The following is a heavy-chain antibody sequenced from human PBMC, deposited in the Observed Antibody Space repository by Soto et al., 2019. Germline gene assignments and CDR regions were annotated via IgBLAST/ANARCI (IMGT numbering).Heavy chain of an antibody. V-gene: IGHV3-21*01. CDR3: AREADFASSGYVLDY. CDR2: VTSSPSSM. Sequence: GGSLRLSCAASGFSFSGFSMNWVRQAPGKGLEWVSSVTSSPSSMFYADSVKGRFTISRDDAKDSLFLQMNSLRADDTAVYYCAREADFASSGYVLDYWGLGTLVTVSS. CDR1: GFSFSGFS. J-gene: IGHJ4*02. D-gene: IGHD3-22*01.